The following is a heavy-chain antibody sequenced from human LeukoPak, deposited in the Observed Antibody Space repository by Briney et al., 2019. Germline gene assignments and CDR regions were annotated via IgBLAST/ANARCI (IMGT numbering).Heavy chain of an antibody. CDR1: GMMFSSYE. CDR3: ASAMLASDSSGYYTSDYYEH. V-gene: IGHV3-48*03. CDR2: ISSSGNTR. D-gene: IGHD3-22*01. J-gene: IGHJ4*02. Sequence: GGSLTLSCAASGMMFSSYEMYWVRQAPGKGLEWISYISSSGNTRKYADSVKGRFTISRDNAKKSLHLEMSGLRGDDSAIYYCASAMLASDSSGYYTSDYYEHWGKGTLVSISS.